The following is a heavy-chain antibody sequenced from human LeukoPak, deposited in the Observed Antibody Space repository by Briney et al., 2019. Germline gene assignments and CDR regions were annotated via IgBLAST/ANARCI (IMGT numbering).Heavy chain of an antibody. V-gene: IGHV1-18*01. Sequence: GSSVKVSCKASGYTFTSYGISWVRQAPGQGLEWMGWISAYNGNTNYAQKLQRRVTMTTDTSKITAYMELRSLRSDDTAVYYLARDVGIAVAGSPFVDYGGEGTLVTVS. CDR1: GYTFTSYG. J-gene: IGHJ4*02. CDR2: ISAYNGNT. CDR3: ARDVGIAVAGSPFVDY. D-gene: IGHD6-19*01.